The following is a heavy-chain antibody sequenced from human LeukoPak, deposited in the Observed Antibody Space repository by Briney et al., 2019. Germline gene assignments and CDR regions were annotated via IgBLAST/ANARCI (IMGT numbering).Heavy chain of an antibody. J-gene: IGHJ4*02. CDR1: GXXXXXXX. CDR3: ARVAIFGSFDY. V-gene: IGHV3-48*03. Sequence: GGSLRLSCAAXGXXXXXXXXXXXXXAXXXXLXXVXXIXSXGXXXYYAXSVXGXFTVSRDNAKNSLHLQMNSLRAXDTAVYYCARVAIFGSFDYWGQGTLVTVSS. D-gene: IGHD3-3*01. CDR2: IXSXGXXX.